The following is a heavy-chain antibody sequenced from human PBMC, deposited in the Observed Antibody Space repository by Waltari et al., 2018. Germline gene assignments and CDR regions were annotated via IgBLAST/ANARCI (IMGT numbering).Heavy chain of an antibody. CDR2: INHSGRT. Sequence: QVQLQQWGAGLLKPSETLSLTCVVSGGSFSGYYWSWIRQPPGKGLEGIGEINHSGRTTYNPSLKSRVTISIDPSKIQFSLKLRSVTVADTAVYYCARANTIFGVIRTWYYMDVWGKGTPVTVSS. CDR1: GGSFSGYY. D-gene: IGHD3-3*01. J-gene: IGHJ6*03. V-gene: IGHV4-34*01. CDR3: ARANTIFGVIRTWYYMDV.